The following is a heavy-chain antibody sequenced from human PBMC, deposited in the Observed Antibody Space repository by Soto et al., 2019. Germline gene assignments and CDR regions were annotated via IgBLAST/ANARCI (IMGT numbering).Heavy chain of an antibody. CDR2: IYYSGST. D-gene: IGHD3-16*02. CDR1: GGSISSYY. CDR3: ARNYADDYIWGSYRDAFDI. Sequence: SETLSVTCTVSGGSISSYYWSWIRQPPGKGLEWIGYIYYSGSTNYNPSLKSRVTISVGTSKNQFSLKLSSVTAADTAVYYCARNYADDYIWGSYRDAFDIWGQGTMVTVSS. V-gene: IGHV4-59*08. J-gene: IGHJ3*02.